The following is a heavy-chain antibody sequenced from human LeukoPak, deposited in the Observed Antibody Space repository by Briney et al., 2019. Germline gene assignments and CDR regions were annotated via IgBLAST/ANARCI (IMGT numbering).Heavy chain of an antibody. CDR1: RGSNSWLY. J-gene: IGHJ4*02. CDR3: AKTTYNRGWRVPIDS. Sequence: SETLSLTCSASRGSNSWLYWSWIRQPAGKGLEWIGRFYTNGNANYNPSLKSRISMSVDTSKNQFSLILSSVTAADTAVYYCAKTTYNRGWRVPIDSWGRGTLVTVSS. V-gene: IGHV4-4*07. D-gene: IGHD6-19*01. CDR2: FYTNGNA.